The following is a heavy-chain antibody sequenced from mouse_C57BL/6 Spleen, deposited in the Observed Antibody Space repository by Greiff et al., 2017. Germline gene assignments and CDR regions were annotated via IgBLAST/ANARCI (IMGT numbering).Heavy chain of an antibody. CDR3: TGEDDGNYFDY. CDR2: IYPGNSDT. J-gene: IGHJ2*01. V-gene: IGHV1-5*01. Sequence: EVQLQESGTVLARPGASVKMSCKTSGYTFTSYWMHWVKQRPGQGLEWIGAIYPGNSDTSYNQKFKGKAKLTAVTSASTAYMRLMILTNEDSAVYYCTGEDDGNYFDYWSQGTTLTVSS. CDR1: GYTFTSYW. D-gene: IGHD1-2*01.